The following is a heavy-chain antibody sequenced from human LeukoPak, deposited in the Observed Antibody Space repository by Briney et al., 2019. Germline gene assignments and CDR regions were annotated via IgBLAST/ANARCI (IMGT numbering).Heavy chain of an antibody. D-gene: IGHD3-10*01. J-gene: IGHJ4*02. Sequence: GESLKISCKGSGYSFTSHWVGWVRQMPGKGLEWMGIVNPDDSDTIYSPSFQGQVTISADESITTAYLQWSSLKASDTAMYYCARLRWPRGGRSSFDYWGQGALVTVSS. V-gene: IGHV5-51*01. CDR2: VNPDDSDT. CDR1: GYSFTSHW. CDR3: ARLRWPRGGRSSFDY.